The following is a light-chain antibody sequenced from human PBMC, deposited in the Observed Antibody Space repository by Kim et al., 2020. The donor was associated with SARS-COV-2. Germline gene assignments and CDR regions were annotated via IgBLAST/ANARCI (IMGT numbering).Light chain of an antibody. CDR2: DAS. V-gene: IGKV3-11*01. J-gene: IGKJ1*01. CDR3: QQRSNWLYWT. CDR1: QSVSSY. Sequence: EIVLTQSPATLSLSPGERATLSCRASQSVSSYLAWYQQKPGQAPRLLIYDASNRATGIPARFSGSGSGTDFTLTISSLEPEDFAVYYCQQRSNWLYWTFGQGTKVDIK.